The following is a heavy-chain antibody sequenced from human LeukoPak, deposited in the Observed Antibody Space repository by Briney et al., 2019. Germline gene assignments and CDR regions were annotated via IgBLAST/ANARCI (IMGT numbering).Heavy chain of an antibody. J-gene: IGHJ4*02. CDR1: GFTFRSYY. CDR2: ISYDGDT. D-gene: IGHD1-26*01. V-gene: IGHV3-66*01. Sequence: GGSLRLSCAASGFTFRSYYMSWVRQAPGKGLEWVSVISYDGDTYYSDYGKGRITISRYISKNTVYPQMNSLRAEDTAAYYCAREYLGVGTIDYWGQGTLVTVSS. CDR3: AREYLGVGTIDY.